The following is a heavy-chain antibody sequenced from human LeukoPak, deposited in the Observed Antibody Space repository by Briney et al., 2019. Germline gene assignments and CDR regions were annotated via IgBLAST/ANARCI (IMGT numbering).Heavy chain of an antibody. J-gene: IGHJ4*02. CDR3: ARRHYGGNLYYFDY. V-gene: IGHV4-61*08. CDR2: IYYSGST. D-gene: IGHD4-23*01. Sequence: SQTLSLTCTVSGGSISSGDYYWSWIRQPPGKGLEWIGYIYYSGSTNYNPSLKSRVTISVDTSKNQFSLKLSSVTAADTAVYYCARRHYGGNLYYFDYWGQGTLVTVSS. CDR1: GGSISSGDYY.